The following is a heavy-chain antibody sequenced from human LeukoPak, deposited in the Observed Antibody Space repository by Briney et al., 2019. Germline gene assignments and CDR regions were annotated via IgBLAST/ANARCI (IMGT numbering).Heavy chain of an antibody. D-gene: IGHD3-10*01. Sequence: SETLSLTCTVSGGSISSSYYYWGWIRQPPGKGLEWIGSIYYSGSTYYNSSLKSRVTISVDTSKNQFFLILNSMTGADTAMYYCARDKIRGWEHNWFDPWGQGTLVTVSS. CDR1: GGSISSSYYY. CDR3: ARDKIRGWEHNWFDP. CDR2: IYYSGST. V-gene: IGHV4-39*07. J-gene: IGHJ5*02.